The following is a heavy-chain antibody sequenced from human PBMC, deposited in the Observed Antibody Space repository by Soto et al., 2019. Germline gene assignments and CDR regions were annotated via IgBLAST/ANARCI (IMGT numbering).Heavy chain of an antibody. CDR3: AKDYSSTWYPGHAMGV. V-gene: IGHV3-23*01. J-gene: IGHJ6*02. CDR2: LTDSGGST. CDR1: GFNFRSYA. D-gene: IGHD6-13*01. Sequence: EVQLLESGGGLVQPGGSLRLSCAAFGFNFRSYAMSWVRQAPGKGLEWVSSLTDSGGSTYYINSVEDRFTISRDNSRNTLYLQMSSLRVEDTAVYYCAKDYSSTWYPGHAMGVWCQGATVTVSS.